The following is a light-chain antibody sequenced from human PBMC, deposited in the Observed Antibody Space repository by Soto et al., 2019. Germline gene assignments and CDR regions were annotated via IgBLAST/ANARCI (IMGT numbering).Light chain of an antibody. Sequence: IQITQSPSSLSASVRDRVTITCRASQGISTYLNWYQQKPGKAPKLLIYPASSLRTGVPSRFSGSGSGTDFTPTISSLQPEDFATYYCLQDYRYPPWTFGQGTKVDIK. CDR2: PAS. V-gene: IGKV1-6*01. CDR3: LQDYRYPPWT. CDR1: QGISTY. J-gene: IGKJ1*01.